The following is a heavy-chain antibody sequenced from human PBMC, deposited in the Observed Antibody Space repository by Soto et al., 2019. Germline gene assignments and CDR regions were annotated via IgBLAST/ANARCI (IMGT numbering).Heavy chain of an antibody. J-gene: IGHJ6*02. Sequence: QVQLVESGGGVVQPGRSLRLSCAASGFTFSSYGMHWVRQAPGKGLEWVAVISYDGSNKYYADSVKGRFTISRDNSKNPVYLQMNSLRAEDTAVDYCAKDMGEHRAYGMDVWGQGTTVTVSS. CDR3: AKDMGEHRAYGMDV. CDR1: GFTFSSYG. V-gene: IGHV3-30*18. D-gene: IGHD1-26*01. CDR2: ISYDGSNK.